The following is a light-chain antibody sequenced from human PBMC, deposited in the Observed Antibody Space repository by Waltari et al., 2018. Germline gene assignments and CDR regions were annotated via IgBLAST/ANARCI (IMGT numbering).Light chain of an antibody. CDR1: QSVSWI. Sequence: IVLKQSPGNLSLLPGERANLSCRASQSVSWILAWYQQKPGQAPRLLIYGASTRAAGIPGRFSGGGSGTDFSLTISRLEPEDFAVYYCQHYVRLPVTFGQGTKVEIK. J-gene: IGKJ1*01. V-gene: IGKV3-20*01. CDR2: GAS. CDR3: QHYVRLPVT.